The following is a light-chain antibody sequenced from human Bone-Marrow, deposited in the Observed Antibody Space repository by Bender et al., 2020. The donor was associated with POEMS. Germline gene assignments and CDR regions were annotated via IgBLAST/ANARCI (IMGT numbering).Light chain of an antibody. CDR2: ADN. V-gene: IGLV1-40*01. CDR3: QSSDSSLTVV. J-gene: IGLJ2*01. Sequence: QSVLTQPPSASGTPGQRVTISCSGGSIGRNPINWYQQLPGTAPRLVIYADNNRPSGVPDRFSGSKSGSSASLAITGLQAEDQADYYCQSSDSSLTVVFGGGTKLTVL. CDR1: SIGRNP.